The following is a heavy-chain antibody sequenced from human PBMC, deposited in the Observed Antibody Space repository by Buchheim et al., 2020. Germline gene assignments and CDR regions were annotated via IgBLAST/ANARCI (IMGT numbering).Heavy chain of an antibody. CDR1: GGSISSGDYY. D-gene: IGHD3-22*01. V-gene: IGHV4-30-4*01. J-gene: IGHJ4*02. CDR2: IYYSGST. Sequence: QVQLQESGPGLVKPSQTLSLTCTVSGGSISSGDYYWSWIRQPPGKGLEWIGYIYYSGSTYYNPSLKSRVTLSVDTSKNQFSLKLSSVTAADTAVYYCARVSSYYYDSSGYSPIFDYWGQGTL. CDR3: ARVSSYYYDSSGYSPIFDY.